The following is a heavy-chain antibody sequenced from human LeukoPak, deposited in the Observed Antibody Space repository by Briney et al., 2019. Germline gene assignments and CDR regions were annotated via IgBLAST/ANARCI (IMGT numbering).Heavy chain of an antibody. J-gene: IGHJ4*02. V-gene: IGHV4-61*02. Sequence: SQTLSLTCTVSGGSISSGSYYWSWIRQPAGKGLEWIGRIYTSGSTNYNPSLKSRVTMSVDTSKNQFSLKLSSVTAADTAVYYCAREYYDYVWGSYRYPNRGYYFDYWGQGTLVTVSS. CDR3: AREYYDYVWGSYRYPNRGYYFDY. D-gene: IGHD3-16*02. CDR2: IYTSGST. CDR1: GGSISSGSYY.